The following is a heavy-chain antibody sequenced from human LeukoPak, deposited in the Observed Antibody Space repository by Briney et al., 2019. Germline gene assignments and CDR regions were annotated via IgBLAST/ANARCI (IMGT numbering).Heavy chain of an antibody. J-gene: IGHJ4*02. CDR3: ARGGGGSGYYSDY. CDR1: GGSFSGYC. D-gene: IGHD3-22*01. V-gene: IGHV4-34*01. CDR2: INHSGSA. Sequence: SGTLSLTCAVYGGSFSGYCWSWIRQPPGKGLEWIGEINHSGSANYKPSLKSRVTISVDTSKNQISLKLNSVTAADTAVYYCARGGGGSGYYSDYWGQGTLVTVSS.